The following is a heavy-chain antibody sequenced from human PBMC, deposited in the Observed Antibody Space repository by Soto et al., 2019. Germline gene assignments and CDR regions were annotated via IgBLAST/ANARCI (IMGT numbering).Heavy chain of an antibody. V-gene: IGHV3-74*01. J-gene: IGHJ4*02. D-gene: IGHD4-4*01. CDR3: ARGLPNYSSFDS. CDR2: VSSDGSST. Sequence: EVQLVESGGGLVQPRESLRLSCAASGFTFSSYWMHWIRQAPGKGLVWVSRVSSDGSSTVYATSVKGRLTISRDNAKNTLYLQMNSLSDEDTAVYYCARGLPNYSSFDSWGQGSLVTVSS. CDR1: GFTFSSYW.